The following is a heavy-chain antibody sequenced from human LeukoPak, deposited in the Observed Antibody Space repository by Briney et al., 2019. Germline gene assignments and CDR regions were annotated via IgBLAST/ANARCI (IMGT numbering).Heavy chain of an antibody. Sequence: PGGSLRLSRAASGFTFSDYYMSWIRQAPGKGLEGVSYISSSGSTIYYADSVKGRFTISRDNAKNSLYLQMNSLRAEDTAVYYRARSGTLWNYPLFDYWGQGTLVTVSS. V-gene: IGHV3-11*01. D-gene: IGHD1-7*01. CDR1: GFTFSDYY. CDR3: ARSGTLWNYPLFDY. CDR2: ISSSGSTI. J-gene: IGHJ4*02.